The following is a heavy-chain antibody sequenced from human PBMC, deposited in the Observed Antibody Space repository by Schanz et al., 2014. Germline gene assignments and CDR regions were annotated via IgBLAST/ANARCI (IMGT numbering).Heavy chain of an antibody. CDR3: AREQIMAAAGLVDY. V-gene: IGHV3-11*05. J-gene: IGHJ4*01. CDR1: GFTFRDYY. Sequence: QVQLVESGGGLVKPGGSLRLSCAASGFTFRDYYMSWIRQAPGKGLEWVSDISSGSSYENYADSVKGRFTISRDNAKNSLYLQMNSLRAEDTAVDYCAREQIMAAAGLVDYWGHGTLVTVSS. CDR2: ISSGSSYE. D-gene: IGHD6-13*01.